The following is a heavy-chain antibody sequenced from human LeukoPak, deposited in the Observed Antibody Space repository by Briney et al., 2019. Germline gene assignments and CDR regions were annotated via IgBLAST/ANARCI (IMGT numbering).Heavy chain of an antibody. V-gene: IGHV3-48*01. J-gene: IGHJ3*02. CDR2: ISSSSSTM. CDR3: VRDHHRRLYDSQARDTFDI. D-gene: IGHD3-22*01. Sequence: GGSLRLSCAASGFTFSSYSMNWVRQAPGKGLEWVSYISSSSSTMYYAASVKGRFSISRDNAQDSLYLQMNSLRAEDTAVYYCVRDHHRRLYDSQARDTFDIWGQGTMVTVSS. CDR1: GFTFSSYS.